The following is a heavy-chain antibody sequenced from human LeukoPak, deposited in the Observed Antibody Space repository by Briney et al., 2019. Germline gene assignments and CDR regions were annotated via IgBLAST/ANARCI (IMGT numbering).Heavy chain of an antibody. CDR2: ISGSGGST. CDR1: GFTFSSYA. V-gene: IGHV3-23*01. J-gene: IGHJ6*03. Sequence: GGSLRLSCAASGFTFSSYAMSWVRQAPGKGLEWVSAISGSGGSTYYADSVKGRFTISRDNSKNTLYLQMNSLRAEDTAVYYCAKSPGREPHYYYYMDVWGKGTTVTVSS. D-gene: IGHD1-26*01. CDR3: AKSPGREPHYYYYMDV.